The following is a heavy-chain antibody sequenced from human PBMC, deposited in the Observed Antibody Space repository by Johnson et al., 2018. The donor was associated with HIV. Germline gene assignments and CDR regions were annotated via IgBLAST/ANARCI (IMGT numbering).Heavy chain of an antibody. D-gene: IGHD6-19*01. CDR2: IHSGGST. Sequence: VQLVESGGGLIQPGGSLRLSCAVFGFTVSRNYMSWVRQAPGKGMAWVSVIHSGGSTYYADSVKGRFTISRDNAKKTLYLQMNSLRAEDTAVYYCARKQWLEIPSDAFDVWGQGTMVTVSS. V-gene: IGHV3-53*01. CDR3: ARKQWLEIPSDAFDV. J-gene: IGHJ3*01. CDR1: GFTVSRNY.